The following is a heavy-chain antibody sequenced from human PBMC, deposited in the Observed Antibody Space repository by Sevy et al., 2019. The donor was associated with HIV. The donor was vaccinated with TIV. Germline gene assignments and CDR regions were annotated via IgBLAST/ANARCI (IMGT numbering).Heavy chain of an antibody. CDR2: ISYDGSNK. CDR3: ARDDDYGDYGTGFDY. Sequence: GGSLRLSCAASGFTFSSYGMHWVRQAPGKGLEWVAVISYDGSNKYYADSVKGRFTISRDNAKNSLYLQMNSLRDEDTAVYYCARDDDYGDYGTGFDYWGQGTLVTVSS. J-gene: IGHJ4*02. D-gene: IGHD4-17*01. V-gene: IGHV3-30*03. CDR1: GFTFSSYG.